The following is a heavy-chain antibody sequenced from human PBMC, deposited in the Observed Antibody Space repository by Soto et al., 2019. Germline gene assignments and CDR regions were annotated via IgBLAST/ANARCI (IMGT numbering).Heavy chain of an antibody. J-gene: IGHJ4*02. D-gene: IGHD3-10*01. Sequence: ASVKVSCKASGYTFTSNAIHWMRQAPGQRLEWMGWINGGDADTKYSENFQGRVTLTRVTPATTAYMELTSLRSEDTAVYYCASGFDGSADYWGQENLVTVSX. CDR3: ASGFDGSADY. CDR1: GYTFTSNA. V-gene: IGHV1-3*01. CDR2: INGGDADT.